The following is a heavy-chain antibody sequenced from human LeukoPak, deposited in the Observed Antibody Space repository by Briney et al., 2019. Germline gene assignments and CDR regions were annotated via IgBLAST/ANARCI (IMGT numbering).Heavy chain of an antibody. CDR2: IKSDGST. V-gene: IGHV3-74*01. CDR1: GFTFSNYW. D-gene: IGHD3-22*01. Sequence: PGESLRLSCAASGFTFSNYWMHWVRQVPGKELVWISRIKSDGSTIYAASVKGRFTISRDNAKNTLYLRMNSLRAEDTAVYYCVRGAHYDTSGYYYWGQGTLVTVSS. J-gene: IGHJ4*02. CDR3: VRGAHYDTSGYYY.